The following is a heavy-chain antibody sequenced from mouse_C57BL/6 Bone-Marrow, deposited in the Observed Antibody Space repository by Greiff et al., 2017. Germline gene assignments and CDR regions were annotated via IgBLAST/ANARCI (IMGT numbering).Heavy chain of an antibody. D-gene: IGHD2-3*01. CDR1: GYTFTSYG. CDR2: SYPRSGNS. CDR3: ARWLLGWYFDV. V-gene: IGHV1-81*01. J-gene: IGHJ1*03. Sequence: QVQLKESGAELARPGASVKLSCKASGYTFTSYGISWVKQRTGQGLEWIGESYPRSGNSYYNEKVKGKAKLTADQSSSTAYMELRSLTSEDSAVYFCARWLLGWYFDVWGTATTVTVSS.